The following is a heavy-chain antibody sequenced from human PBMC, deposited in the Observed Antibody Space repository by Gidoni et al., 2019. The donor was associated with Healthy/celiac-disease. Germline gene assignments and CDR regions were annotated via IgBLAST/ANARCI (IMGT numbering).Heavy chain of an antibody. D-gene: IGHD2-8*01. J-gene: IGHJ6*02. Sequence: QVQLVQSGAEVKKPGASVKVSCQASGYTFTGYYMHWVRQAPGQGLEWMGWINPNSGGTNYAQKFQGRVTMTRDTSISTAYMELSRLRSDDTAVYYCASTTSLLYSPNDYGMDVWGQGTTVTVSS. CDR2: INPNSGGT. CDR1: GYTFTGYY. CDR3: ASTTSLLYSPNDYGMDV. V-gene: IGHV1-2*02.